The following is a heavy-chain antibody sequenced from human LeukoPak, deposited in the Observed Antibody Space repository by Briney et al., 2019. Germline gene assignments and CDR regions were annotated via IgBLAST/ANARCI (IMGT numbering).Heavy chain of an antibody. Sequence: PGGSLRLSCTASGFTFGDYAMSWVRQAPGKGLEWVGFIRSKAYGGTTEYAASVKGRFTIPRDDSKSIAYLQMNSLRAEDTAVYYCAKVDNWKYGHHDYWGQGTLVTVSS. J-gene: IGHJ4*02. V-gene: IGHV3-49*04. CDR2: IRSKAYGGTT. CDR1: GFTFGDYA. CDR3: AKVDNWKYGHHDY. D-gene: IGHD1-1*01.